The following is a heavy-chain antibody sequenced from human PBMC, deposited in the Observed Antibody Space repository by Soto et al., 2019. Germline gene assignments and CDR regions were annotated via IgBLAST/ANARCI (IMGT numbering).Heavy chain of an antibody. CDR3: AIAGQGLAPYALDV. Sequence: QVQLVESGGGVAQPGRSLRLSCTVSGFTFSGHAMHWVRQAPGKGLEWVTQIWYDGSNKYYAESVKGRFTISRDNSKNAMYLQMSSLRVEDTAVYYCAIAGQGLAPYALDVWGQGTSVTVSS. V-gene: IGHV3-33*01. CDR2: IWYDGSNK. CDR1: GFTFSGHA. J-gene: IGHJ6*02. D-gene: IGHD6-19*01.